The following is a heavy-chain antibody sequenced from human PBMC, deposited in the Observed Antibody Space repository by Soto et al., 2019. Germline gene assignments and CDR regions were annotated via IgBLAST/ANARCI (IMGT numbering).Heavy chain of an antibody. Sequence: PSETLSLTCTVSGGSISSGGYYWSWIRQHPGKGLEWIGYIYYSGSTYYNPSLKSRVTISVDTSKNQFSLKLSSVTAADTAVYYCARGVQPMIQDYGAFDIWGQGTMVTV. CDR3: ARGVQPMIQDYGAFDI. D-gene: IGHD4-17*01. CDR2: IYYSGST. J-gene: IGHJ3*02. V-gene: IGHV4-31*03. CDR1: GGSISSGGYY.